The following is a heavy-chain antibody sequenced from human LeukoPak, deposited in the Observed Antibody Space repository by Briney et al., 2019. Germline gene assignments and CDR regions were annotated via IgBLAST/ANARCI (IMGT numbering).Heavy chain of an antibody. V-gene: IGHV3-23*01. CDR2: ISGSGDFT. D-gene: IGHD5-24*01. J-gene: IGHJ4*02. CDR1: GFTFSNYG. CDR3: AKDGARDGYNYPDH. Sequence: GGSLRLSCAASGFTFSNYGMSWVRQAPGKGLEWVSDISGSGDFTYYADSVKGRFTISRDKSKNTLYPQMNSLRVEDTAVYYCAKDGARDGYNYPDHWGQGTLVTVSS.